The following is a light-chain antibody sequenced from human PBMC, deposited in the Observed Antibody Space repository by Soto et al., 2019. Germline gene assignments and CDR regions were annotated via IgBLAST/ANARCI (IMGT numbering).Light chain of an antibody. V-gene: IGKV3-15*01. CDR3: QQYSNWPGT. J-gene: IGKJ1*01. CDR2: GAS. CDR1: HSVSSN. Sequence: EIVMTQSPATLSVSPGERATLSCRASHSVSSNLAWYQQKPGQAPRLLIYGASTRATGISARFSGSGSGTEFTLTISSLQSEDFAVYYCQQYSNWPGTFGQGTKVEIK.